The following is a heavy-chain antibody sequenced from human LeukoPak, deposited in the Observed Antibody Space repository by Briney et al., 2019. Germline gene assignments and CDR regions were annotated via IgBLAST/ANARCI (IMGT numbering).Heavy chain of an antibody. Sequence: GGSLRLSCAASGFTFDDYAMHWVRQAPGKGLEWVSGISWNSGSIGYADSVKGRFTISRDNSKNTLYLQMNSLRAEDTAVYYCAKGVRVFHYWGQGTLVTVSS. D-gene: IGHD2-21*01. J-gene: IGHJ4*02. V-gene: IGHV3-9*01. CDR2: ISWNSGSI. CDR3: AKGVRVFHY. CDR1: GFTFDDYA.